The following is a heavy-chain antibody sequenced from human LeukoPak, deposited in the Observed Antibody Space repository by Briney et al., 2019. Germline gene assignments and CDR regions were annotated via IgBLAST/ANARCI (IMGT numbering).Heavy chain of an antibody. Sequence: GGSLRLSCAASGFTFSSYSMNLVRQAPGKGLEWVSSISSSSSYIYYADSVKGRFTISRDNAKNSLYPQMNSLRAEDTAVYYCARDLGRVVVPAAVQIDYWGQGTLVTVSS. V-gene: IGHV3-21*01. CDR3: ARDLGRVVVPAAVQIDY. J-gene: IGHJ4*02. CDR1: GFTFSSYS. D-gene: IGHD2-2*01. CDR2: ISSSSSYI.